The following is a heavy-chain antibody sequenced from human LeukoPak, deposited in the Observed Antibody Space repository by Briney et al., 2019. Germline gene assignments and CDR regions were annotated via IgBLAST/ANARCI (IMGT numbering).Heavy chain of an antibody. Sequence: PGGSLRLSCAASGFTFSSYAMSWVRQAPGKGLEWVSAISGSGGSTYYADSVKGRFTISRDNSKNTLYLQMNSLRAEDTAVYYCAKAQGGQWLSGAVDYWGQGTLVTVSS. CDR2: ISGSGGST. D-gene: IGHD6-19*01. V-gene: IGHV3-23*01. J-gene: IGHJ4*02. CDR3: AKAQGGQWLSGAVDY. CDR1: GFTFSSYA.